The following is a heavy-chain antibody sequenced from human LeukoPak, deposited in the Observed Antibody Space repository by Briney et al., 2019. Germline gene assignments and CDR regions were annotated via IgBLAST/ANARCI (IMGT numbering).Heavy chain of an antibody. V-gene: IGHV3-66*04. CDR3: AKLRPHDMEDY. D-gene: IGHD3-22*01. J-gene: IGHJ4*02. Sequence: GGSLRLSCAASGLTVSGNLMSWVRQAPGKGLEWFSVIYRDGTTYYTDSVKGRFTISRDNSKNTLYLQMNSLRAEDTAIYYCAKLRPHDMEDYWGQGTLVTVSS. CDR2: IYRDGTT. CDR1: GLTVSGNL.